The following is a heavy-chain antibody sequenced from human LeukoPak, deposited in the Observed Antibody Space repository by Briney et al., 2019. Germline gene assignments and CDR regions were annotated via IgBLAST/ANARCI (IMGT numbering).Heavy chain of an antibody. CDR1: GFTFSSYW. V-gene: IGHV3-74*01. J-gene: IGHJ4*02. D-gene: IGHD4-17*01. CDR2: INSDGSST. CDR3: ARDRGDRHDYGDYPAYYFDY. Sequence: PGGSLRLSCAASGFTFSSYWMHWVRQAPGKGLVWVSRINSDGSSTSYADSVKGRFTISRDNAKNTLYLRMNSLRAEDTAVYYCARDRGDRHDYGDYPAYYFDYWGQGTLVTVSS.